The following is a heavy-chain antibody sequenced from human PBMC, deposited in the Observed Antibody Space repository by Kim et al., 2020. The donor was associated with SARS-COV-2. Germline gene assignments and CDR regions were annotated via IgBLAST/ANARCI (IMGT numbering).Heavy chain of an antibody. D-gene: IGHD3-9*01. CDR3: ARQASLYDIGHWFYP. Sequence: SETLSLTCTVSGGSISSYYWSWIRQPPGKGLEWIGYIYYSGSTNYNPSLKSRVTVSVDTSKNQFSLKLSSVTAADTAVYYCARQASLYDIGHWFYPWGQG. CDR2: IYYSGST. CDR1: GGSISSYY. J-gene: IGHJ5*02. V-gene: IGHV4-59*08.